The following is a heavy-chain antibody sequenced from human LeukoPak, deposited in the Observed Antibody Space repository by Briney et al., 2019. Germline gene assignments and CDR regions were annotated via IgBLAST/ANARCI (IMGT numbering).Heavy chain of an antibody. Sequence: GGSLRLSCAASGFTFSSYWMHWVRQAPGKGLVWVSRINSDASSTSYADSVKGRFTISRDNAKNTLYLQMNNLRAEDTAVYYCSSGNSHAFDIWGQGTMVTVSS. CDR2: INSDASST. V-gene: IGHV3-74*01. CDR1: GFTFSSYW. J-gene: IGHJ3*02. CDR3: SSGNSHAFDI. D-gene: IGHD4-23*01.